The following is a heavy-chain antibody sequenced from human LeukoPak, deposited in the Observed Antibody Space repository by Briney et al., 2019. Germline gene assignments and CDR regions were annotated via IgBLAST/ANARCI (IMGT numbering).Heavy chain of an antibody. V-gene: IGHV1-46*01. CDR2: INPSGGST. J-gene: IGHJ4*02. CDR1: GYTFTGYY. CDR3: ARDQTYGDYGGIPDY. Sequence: GASVKVSCKASGYTFTGYYMHWVRQAPGQGLEWMGIINPSGGSTSYAQKFQGRVTLTRDTSTSTVYMELSKDTAVYYCARDQTYGDYGGIPDYWGQGTLVTVSS. D-gene: IGHD4-17*01.